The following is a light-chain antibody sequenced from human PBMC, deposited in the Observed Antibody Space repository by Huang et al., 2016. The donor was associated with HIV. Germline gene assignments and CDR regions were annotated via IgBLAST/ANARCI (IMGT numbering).Light chain of an antibody. CDR3: MQGTHWPQT. CDR1: HSLLHSDGTTS. J-gene: IGKJ1*01. CDR2: KGS. Sequence: DVVLTQSQLSLPVTLGHPASISCKSSHSLLHSDGTTSLNWFLQRPGQSPRRLIYKGSDRDFGVPARFSGSGSGADFTLTISRVEADDIGVYYCMQGTHWPQTFGQGTKVEVK. V-gene: IGKV2-30*02.